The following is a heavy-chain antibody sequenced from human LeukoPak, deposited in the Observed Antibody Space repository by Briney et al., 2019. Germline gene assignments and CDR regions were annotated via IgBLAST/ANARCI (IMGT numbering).Heavy chain of an antibody. J-gene: IGHJ4*02. D-gene: IGHD3-22*01. V-gene: IGHV3-23*01. CDR1: GFTFSSYA. CDR3: AKGFRGGYYDSSGYYQTYYFDY. Sequence: GGSLRLSCAASGFTFSSYAMSWVRQAPGKGLEWVSAISGSGGSTYYADSVKGQFTISRDNSKNTLYLQMNSLRAEDTAVYYCAKGFRGGYYDSSGYYQTYYFDYWGQGTLVTVSS. CDR2: ISGSGGST.